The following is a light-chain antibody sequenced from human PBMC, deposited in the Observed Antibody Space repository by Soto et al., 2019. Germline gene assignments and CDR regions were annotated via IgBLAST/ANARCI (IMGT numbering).Light chain of an antibody. CDR2: AAS. Sequence: DIQMTQSPSSLSASVGDRVTITCRASQSISSYLNWYQQKPGKAPKLLISAASSLQSGVPSRFSGSGSGTDFTLTISSLQPEDFATYYCQHSHSTPPLFGRGTRLEIK. CDR1: QSISSY. J-gene: IGKJ5*01. V-gene: IGKV1-39*01. CDR3: QHSHSTPPL.